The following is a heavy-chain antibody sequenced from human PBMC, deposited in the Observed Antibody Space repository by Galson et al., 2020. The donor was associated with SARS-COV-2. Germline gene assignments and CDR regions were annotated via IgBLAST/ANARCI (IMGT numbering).Heavy chain of an antibody. CDR1: GFTLNTYA. V-gene: IGHV3-23*01. CDR2: IRTSSNSA. J-gene: IGHJ6*02. CDR3: AKQQPDSGYDFYAMDV. D-gene: IGHD5-12*01. Sequence: GGSLRLSCAASGFTLNTYAMSWVPQAQGKGLEWVSGIRTSSNSAYYADSVKGRYTISRDNSRSTLYLQVHSLRGEDTAVYYWAKQQPDSGYDFYAMDVWGRGTTVTVSS.